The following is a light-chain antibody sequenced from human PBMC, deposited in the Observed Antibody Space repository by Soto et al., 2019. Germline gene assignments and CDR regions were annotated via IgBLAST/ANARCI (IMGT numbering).Light chain of an antibody. J-gene: IGKJ3*01. CDR2: GGS. CDR3: QQYGRSPPFI. V-gene: IGKV3-20*01. Sequence: EIASTQSPATLSLSPADRATLSCRASQSISSNFLAWYQHKPGQTPRLLFYGGSTRVTGIPDRFSGSGSGTDFTLTISRLDPEDFAVYYCQQYGRSPPFIFGPGTKVDIK. CDR1: QSISSNF.